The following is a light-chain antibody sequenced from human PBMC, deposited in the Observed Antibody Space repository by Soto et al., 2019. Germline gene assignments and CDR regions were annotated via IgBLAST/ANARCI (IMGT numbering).Light chain of an antibody. CDR3: SSYTSSSTLL. Sequence: QSALTQPPSGSRSPGQSVTISCTGTSSDVGRYNRVSWYQQPPGTAPKLMIYEVSNRPSGVPDRFSGSKSGNTASLTISGLQAEDEADYYCSSYTSSSTLLFGGGTKVTVL. CDR1: SSDVGRYNR. J-gene: IGLJ2*01. V-gene: IGLV2-18*02. CDR2: EVS.